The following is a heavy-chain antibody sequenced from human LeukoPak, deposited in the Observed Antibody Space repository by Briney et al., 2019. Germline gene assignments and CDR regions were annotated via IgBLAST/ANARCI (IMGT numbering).Heavy chain of an antibody. Sequence: GGSLRLSCAASGFNLSSYAMSWVRQAPGKGLEWCSAISGSGGSTYYADSVKGRFTNSRDNSKNTLYLQINSLRAGGTSVYYCAGDSSGYRVYWGQGTLVTVSS. CDR1: GFNLSSYA. D-gene: IGHD3-22*01. V-gene: IGHV3-23*01. J-gene: IGHJ4*02. CDR2: ISGSGGST. CDR3: AGDSSGYRVY.